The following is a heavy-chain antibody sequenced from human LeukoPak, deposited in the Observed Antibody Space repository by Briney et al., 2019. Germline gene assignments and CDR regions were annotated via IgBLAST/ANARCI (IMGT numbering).Heavy chain of an antibody. V-gene: IGHV3-20*04. CDR3: ARGGSTGWYSFDY. Sequence: GGSLRLSCVASGFRLDDYGMSWVRHAPGKGLEWVSGINWNGGSTGYADSVKGRFTISRDNAKNSLYLRMNSLRAEDTALYYCARGGSTGWYSFDYWGQGTLVTVSS. CDR2: INWNGGST. CDR1: GFRLDDYG. J-gene: IGHJ4*02. D-gene: IGHD6-19*01.